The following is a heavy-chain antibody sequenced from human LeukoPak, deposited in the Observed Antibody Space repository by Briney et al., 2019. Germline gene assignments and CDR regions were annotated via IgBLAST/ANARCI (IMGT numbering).Heavy chain of an antibody. CDR3: ARGRQVVRV. V-gene: IGHV3-48*03. CDR2: ISSSGSST. CDR1: GFTFSSYD. J-gene: IGHJ4*02. D-gene: IGHD2-21*01. Sequence: GGSLRLSCAASGFTFSSYDMNWVRQAPGKGPEWVSYISSSGSSTSYADSVEGRFAISRDNAKNSLYLQVNSLRAEDTAVYYCARGRQVVRVWGQGTLVTVSS.